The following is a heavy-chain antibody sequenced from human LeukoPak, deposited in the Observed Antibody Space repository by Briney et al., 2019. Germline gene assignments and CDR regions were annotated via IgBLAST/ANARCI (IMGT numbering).Heavy chain of an antibody. CDR2: ISYDGSNK. V-gene: IGHV3-30*18. Sequence: SGGSLRLSCAASGFTFSSYGMHWVRQAPGKGLEWVAVISYDGSNKCYADSVKGRFTISRDNSKNTLYLQMNSLRAEDTAVYYCAKDANYGGNPDEIDYWGQGTLVTVSS. J-gene: IGHJ4*02. D-gene: IGHD4-23*01. CDR3: AKDANYGGNPDEIDY. CDR1: GFTFSSYG.